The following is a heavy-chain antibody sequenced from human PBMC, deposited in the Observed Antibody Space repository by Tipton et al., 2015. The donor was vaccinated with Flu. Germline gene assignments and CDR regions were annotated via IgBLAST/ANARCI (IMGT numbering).Heavy chain of an antibody. D-gene: IGHD5-18*01. CDR2: IYTSGST. J-gene: IGHJ6*02. V-gene: IGHV4-4*07. CDR1: GGSISSYY. CDR3: ARGPRELWYYYYYGMDV. Sequence: LRLSCTVSGGSISSYYWSWIRQPAGKGLEWIGRIYTSGSTNYNPSLKSRVTMSVDTSKNQFSLKLSSVTAADTAVYYCARGPRELWYYYYYGMDVWGQGTPVTVSS.